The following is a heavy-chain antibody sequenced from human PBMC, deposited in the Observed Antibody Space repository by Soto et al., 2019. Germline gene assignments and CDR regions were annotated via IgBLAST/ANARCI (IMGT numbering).Heavy chain of an antibody. J-gene: IGHJ4*02. Sequence: QLQLQESGSGLVKPSQTLSLTCAVSGGSISSGGYSRSWIRQPPGKGLEWIGYIYHSGSTYYNPSLKRRFTISVDRSKNEFSLKLSSVTAADTAVYYCARAGGLGAVAADYWGQGTLVTVSS. V-gene: IGHV4-30-2*01. CDR2: IYHSGST. CDR3: ARAGGLGAVAADY. D-gene: IGHD6-19*01. CDR1: GGSISSGGYS.